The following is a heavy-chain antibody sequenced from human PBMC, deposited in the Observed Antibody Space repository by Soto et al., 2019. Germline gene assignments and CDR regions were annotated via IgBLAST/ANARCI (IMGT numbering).Heavy chain of an antibody. Sequence: QVQLVASGGGVVQPGRSLSLSCAASGFTLSGHGLHWVRQAPGKGLEWEAVVTHDGTERHYPDSVKGRFTITRDISKNTFYLQMNSLRVEDTAMYYCAREKNSGYYRTVDYWGQGTLVTVSS. J-gene: IGHJ4*02. CDR2: VTHDGTER. CDR1: GFTLSGHG. V-gene: IGHV3-30*03. D-gene: IGHD3-10*01. CDR3: AREKNSGYYRTVDY.